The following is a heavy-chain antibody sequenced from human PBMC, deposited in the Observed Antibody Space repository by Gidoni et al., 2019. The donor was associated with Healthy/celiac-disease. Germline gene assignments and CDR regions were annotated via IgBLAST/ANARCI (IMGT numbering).Heavy chain of an antibody. Sequence: QVQLQQSGAGLLKPSETLSLTCAVYGGSFSGYYWSWIRQPPGKGLEWIGEINHSGSTNYNPSLKSRVTISVDTSKNQFSLKLSSVTAADTAVYYCARGRLYYYDSREALYYFDYWGQGTLVTVSS. J-gene: IGHJ4*02. CDR3: ARGRLYYYDSREALYYFDY. D-gene: IGHD3-22*01. V-gene: IGHV4-34*01. CDR2: INHSGST. CDR1: GGSFSGYY.